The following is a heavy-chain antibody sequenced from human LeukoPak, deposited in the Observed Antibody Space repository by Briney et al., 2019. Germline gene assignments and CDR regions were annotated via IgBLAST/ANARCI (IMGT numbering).Heavy chain of an antibody. CDR3: ARDSYGDYRTAYFDY. CDR2: INPNSGGT. V-gene: IGHV1-2*02. Sequence: ASVKVSCKASGYTFTGYHMHWVRQAPGQGLEWMGWINPNSGGTNYAQKFQGRVTMTRDTSISTAYMELSRLRSDDTAVYYCARDSYGDYRTAYFDYWGQGTLVTVSS. CDR1: GYTFTGYH. J-gene: IGHJ4*02. D-gene: IGHD4-17*01.